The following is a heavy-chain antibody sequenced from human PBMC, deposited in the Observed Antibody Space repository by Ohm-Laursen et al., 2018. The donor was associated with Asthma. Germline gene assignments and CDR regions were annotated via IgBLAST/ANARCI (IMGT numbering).Heavy chain of an antibody. D-gene: IGHD1-26*01. CDR1: GFTFSGSW. CDR3: ARIGPEWELPGREYSLHH. J-gene: IGHJ1*01. V-gene: IGHV3-21*01. Sequence: GSLRLSCAASGFTFSGSWMIWVRQAPGKGLEWVASISTASTFIYYADSVRGRFTTSRDNAKNSVYLQMNSLRAEDTALYYCARIGPEWELPGREYSLHHWGEGTLVTVSS. CDR2: ISTASTFI.